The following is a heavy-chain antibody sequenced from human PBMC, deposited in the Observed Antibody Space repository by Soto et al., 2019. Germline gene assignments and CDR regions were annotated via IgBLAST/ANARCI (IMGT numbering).Heavy chain of an antibody. Sequence: PGGSLRLSCAASGFTFSSYSMNWVRQAPGKGLEWVSSISSSSSYIYYADSVKGRFTISRDNAKNSLYLQMNSLRAEDTAVYYCARGQQYCSGGSCYFDYWGQGTLVTVSS. V-gene: IGHV3-21*01. CDR2: ISSSSSYI. J-gene: IGHJ4*02. D-gene: IGHD2-15*01. CDR3: ARGQQYCSGGSCYFDY. CDR1: GFTFSSYS.